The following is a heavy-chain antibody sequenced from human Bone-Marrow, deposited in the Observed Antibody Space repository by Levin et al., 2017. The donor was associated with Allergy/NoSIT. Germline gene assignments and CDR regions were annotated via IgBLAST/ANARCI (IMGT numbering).Heavy chain of an antibody. V-gene: IGHV3-49*03. CDR2: IRSKRHGGAV. CDR3: ARGFGRVGGEPGIYEFVH. Sequence: GESLKISCTASGFTFGDDGMSWFRQAPGKGLEWISLIRSKRHGGAVEYAASVKGRFTISRDDSKSIAYLQMNSLRTEDTALYYCARGFGRVGGEPGIYEFVHWGQGTLVTVSS. CDR1: GFTFGDDG. D-gene: IGHD3/OR15-3a*01. J-gene: IGHJ4*02.